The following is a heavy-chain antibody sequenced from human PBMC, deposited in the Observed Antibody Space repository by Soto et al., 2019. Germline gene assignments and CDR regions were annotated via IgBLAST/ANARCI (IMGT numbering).Heavy chain of an antibody. CDR1: GGSVSSATYY. CDR2: IYYTGSS. J-gene: IGHJ6*02. D-gene: IGHD3-3*01. Sequence: SETLSLTCTVSGGSVSSATYYWSWTRQSPGKGLEWIGYIYYTGSSNYNPSLKSRVTISVDTSRNQFSLKLSSMTAADTAVYYCASERIRSGYSHYYGTDVWGQGTTVTVSS. V-gene: IGHV4-61*01. CDR3: ASERIRSGYSHYYGTDV.